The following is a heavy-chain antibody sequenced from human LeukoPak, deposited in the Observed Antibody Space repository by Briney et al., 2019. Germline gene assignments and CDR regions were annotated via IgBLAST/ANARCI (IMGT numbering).Heavy chain of an antibody. CDR2: INPSGSST. CDR1: GYAFTRHY. V-gene: IGHV1-46*01. D-gene: IGHD6-6*01. Sequence: ASVKVSCKASGYAFTRHYMHWVRQAPGQGLEWMGLINPSGSSTIYAQKFQGRVTMTRDMSTSTDYMELSSLRSEDTAVYYCARVSGVKQLVRGLGLDYWGQGTLVTVSS. CDR3: ARVSGVKQLVRGLGLDY. J-gene: IGHJ4*02.